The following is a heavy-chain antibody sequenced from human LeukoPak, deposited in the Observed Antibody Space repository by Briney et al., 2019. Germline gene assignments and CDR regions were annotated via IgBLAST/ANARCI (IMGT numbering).Heavy chain of an antibody. CDR2: IIPNSGGT. J-gene: IGHJ3*02. CDR3: ARKQTGDDAFDI. V-gene: IGHV1-2*02. CDR1: GYTFTVYY. D-gene: IGHD7-27*01. Sequence: ASVKVSCKASGYTFTVYYIHWVRQAPGQGLEWMGWIIPNSGGTNYAQKFQGRVTVTRDTSINTAYMELSRLGSDDTAVYYCARKQTGDDAFDIWGQGTMVTVSS.